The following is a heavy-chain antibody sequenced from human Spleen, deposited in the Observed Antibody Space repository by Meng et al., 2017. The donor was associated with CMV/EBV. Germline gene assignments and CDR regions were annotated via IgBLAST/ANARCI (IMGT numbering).Heavy chain of an antibody. D-gene: IGHD6-19*01. CDR1: GDSMSDYY. Sequence: QVQLQGSGPGLVKPSETLSLTCSVSGDSMSDYYWSWIRQPAGKGLEWIGRIYTDGSINYNPSLKSRVTMSLDTSKNQFFLNLSSVTAADTAVYYCARGYSSGKTDYWGQGTLVTVSS. CDR2: IYTDGSI. J-gene: IGHJ4*02. CDR3: ARGYSSGKTDY. V-gene: IGHV4-4*07.